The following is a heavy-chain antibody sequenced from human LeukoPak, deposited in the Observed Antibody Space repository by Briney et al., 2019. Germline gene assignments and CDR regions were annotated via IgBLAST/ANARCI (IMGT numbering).Heavy chain of an antibody. CDR3: AKGAYYDSSGYYYRAGFDY. J-gene: IGHJ4*02. D-gene: IGHD3-22*01. CDR2: ISGSGGST. Sequence: GRSLRLSCAASGFTFDDYAMHWVRHAPGKGLEWVSAISGSGGSTYYADSVKGRFTISRDNSKNTLYLQMNSLRAEDTAVYYCAKGAYYDSSGYYYRAGFDYWGQGTLVTVSS. CDR1: GFTFDDYA. V-gene: IGHV3-23*01.